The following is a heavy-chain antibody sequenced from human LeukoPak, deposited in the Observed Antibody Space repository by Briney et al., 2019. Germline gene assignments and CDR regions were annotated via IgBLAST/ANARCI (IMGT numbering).Heavy chain of an antibody. Sequence: SETLSLTCAVYGGSLSGFYWSWIRQSPGKGLEWIGEINQSGSTNYNPSLKSRVTISVDTSKNQFSLKLSSVTAADTAVYYCARDRIAAANNWFDPWGQGTLVTVSS. CDR3: ARDRIAAANNWFDP. J-gene: IGHJ5*02. CDR2: INQSGST. D-gene: IGHD6-13*01. V-gene: IGHV4-34*01. CDR1: GGSLSGFY.